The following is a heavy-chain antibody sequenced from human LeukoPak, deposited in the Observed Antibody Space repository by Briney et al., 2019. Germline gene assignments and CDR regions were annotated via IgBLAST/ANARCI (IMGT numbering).Heavy chain of an antibody. V-gene: IGHV3-23*01. CDR2: ISGRGGST. J-gene: IGHJ4*02. D-gene: IGHD4-17*01. CDR1: GFTFSTYA. CDR3: ARDDYGETFDY. Sequence: GGSLRLSCAASGFTFSTYAMSWVRQAPGKGLNWVSAISGRGGSTFYADSVKGRFTISRDNSKNTLYLQMNSLRAEDTAVYYCARDDYGETFDYWGQGTLVTVSS.